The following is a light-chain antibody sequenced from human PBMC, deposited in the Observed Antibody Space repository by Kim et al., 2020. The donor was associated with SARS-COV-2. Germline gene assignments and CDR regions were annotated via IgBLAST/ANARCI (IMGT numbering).Light chain of an antibody. CDR1: QSVGTS. V-gene: IGKV3-11*01. CDR2: DAS. J-gene: IGKJ4*01. CDR3: HQRSDWPLT. Sequence: EIVLTQSPATLFLSPGERASLSCRASQSVGTSLVWYQQKVGQAPRLLIYDASKRATDIPAKFSGSGSGTDFTLTISNLESEDFAVYYCHQRSDWPLTFGGGTKVDIK.